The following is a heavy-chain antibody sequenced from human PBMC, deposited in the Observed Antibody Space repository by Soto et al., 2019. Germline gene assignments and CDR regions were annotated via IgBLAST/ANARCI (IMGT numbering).Heavy chain of an antibody. V-gene: IGHV3-30-3*01. CDR3: ARDRGRYLLGFDY. D-gene: IGHD1-26*01. Sequence: QVQLVESGGGVVQPGRSLRLSCAASGFTFSSYAMHWVRQAPGKGLEWVAVISYDGSNKYYADSVKGRFTISRDNSKNTLYLQMNSLRAEDTAVYYCARDRGRYLLGFDYWGQGTLVTVSS. CDR2: ISYDGSNK. J-gene: IGHJ4*02. CDR1: GFTFSSYA.